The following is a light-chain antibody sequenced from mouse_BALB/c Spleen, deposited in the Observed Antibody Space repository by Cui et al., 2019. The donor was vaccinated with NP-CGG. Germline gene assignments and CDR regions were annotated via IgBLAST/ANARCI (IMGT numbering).Light chain of an antibody. V-gene: IGLV1*01. CDR1: TGAVSTSNY. Sequence: QAVVTQESALTTSPGETVTLTCRSNTGAVSTSNYDNWVQEKPDHLFTGLIGGTNNRAPGVPARFSGSLIGDKAALIITGAQTEDEAIYFCALWYSNHWVFGGGTKLTVL. CDR2: GTN. J-gene: IGLJ1*01. CDR3: ALWYSNHWV.